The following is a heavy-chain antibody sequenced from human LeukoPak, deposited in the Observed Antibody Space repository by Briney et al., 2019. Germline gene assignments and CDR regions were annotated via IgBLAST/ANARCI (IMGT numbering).Heavy chain of an antibody. Sequence: GGSLRLSCAASGFTFSSYGMHWVRQAPGKGLEWVAVIWYDGSNKYYADSVKGRFTISRDNSKNTLYLQMNSLRAEDTAVYYCARKDKSNYDILTGCDYWGQGTLVTVSS. CDR2: IWYDGSNK. J-gene: IGHJ4*02. D-gene: IGHD3-9*01. CDR1: GFTFSSYG. V-gene: IGHV3-33*01. CDR3: ARKDKSNYDILTGCDY.